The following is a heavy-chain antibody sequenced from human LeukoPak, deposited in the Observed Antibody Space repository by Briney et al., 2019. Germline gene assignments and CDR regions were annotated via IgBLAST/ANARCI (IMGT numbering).Heavy chain of an antibody. CDR1: GGSIGPYY. D-gene: IGHD6-19*01. V-gene: IGHV4-4*07. CDR2: IYTTGTA. J-gene: IGHJ3*02. Sequence: SETLSLTCIISGGSIGPYYWSWIRQAAGKGPEWIGRIYTTGTADYNPSLKSRVTISVDKSKNQFSLKLNSVTAADTAVYYCARGEQWLVPTDAFDIWGQGTMVTVSS. CDR3: ARGEQWLVPTDAFDI.